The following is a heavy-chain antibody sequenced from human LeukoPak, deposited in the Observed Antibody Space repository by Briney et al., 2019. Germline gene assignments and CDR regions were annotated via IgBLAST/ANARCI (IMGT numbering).Heavy chain of an antibody. Sequence: GASVKVSCKASGYTFNTYGISWVRQAPGQGLEWMGWISVYSGDTKYAQKLQGRVTMTTDTSTSTAYMEPRSLTSDDTAIYYCARDDGIGSGSYSFDYWGQGTLVTVSS. J-gene: IGHJ4*02. CDR2: ISVYSGDT. D-gene: IGHD3-10*01. CDR1: GYTFNTYG. CDR3: ARDDGIGSGSYSFDY. V-gene: IGHV1-18*01.